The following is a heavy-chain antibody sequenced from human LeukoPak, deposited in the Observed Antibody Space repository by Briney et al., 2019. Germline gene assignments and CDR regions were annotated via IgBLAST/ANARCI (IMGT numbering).Heavy chain of an antibody. CDR1: GFSFSNSG. CDR2: IPYDGSVK. V-gene: IGHV3-30*02. D-gene: IGHD3-10*01. Sequence: PGGSLRLSCAASGFSFSNSGMHWVRQAPGKGLEWVAFIPYDGSVKYYADSVKGRFTISRDNSKNTLYLQMNSLRAEDTAVYYCSVGSGSYYNDDAFDIWGQGTMVTVSS. CDR3: SVGSGSYYNDDAFDI. J-gene: IGHJ3*02.